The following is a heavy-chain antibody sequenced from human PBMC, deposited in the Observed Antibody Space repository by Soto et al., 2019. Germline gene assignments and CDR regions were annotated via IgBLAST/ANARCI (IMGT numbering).Heavy chain of an antibody. D-gene: IGHD3-22*01. V-gene: IGHV1-69*01. CDR1: GGTFSSYA. J-gene: IGHJ4*02. Sequence: AVKVSCQASGGTFSSYAISWVRQAPGQGLECMGGIIPIFGTANYAQKFKGRVTITADESTSTAYMELSSLRSEDTAVYYCASSLGYYDTSGYWLXWGQGTRVTASX. CDR3: ASSLGYYDTSGYWLX. CDR2: IIPIFGTA.